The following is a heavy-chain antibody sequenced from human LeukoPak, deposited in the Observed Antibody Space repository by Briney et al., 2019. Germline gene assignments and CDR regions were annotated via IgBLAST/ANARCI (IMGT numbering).Heavy chain of an antibody. CDR2: INPSGDST. CDR3: ARGFRGYYYYMDV. V-gene: IGHV1-46*01. J-gene: IGHJ6*03. CDR1: GYSFTSYY. Sequence: ASVKVSCKASGYSFTSYYMHWVRQAPGQGLEWMGIINPSGDSTSYAQKFQGRVTITRNTSISTAYMELSSLRSEDTAVYYCARGFRGYYYYMDVWGKGTTVTVSS.